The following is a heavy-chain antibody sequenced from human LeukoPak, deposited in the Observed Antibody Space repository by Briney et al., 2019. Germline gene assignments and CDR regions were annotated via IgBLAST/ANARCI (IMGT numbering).Heavy chain of an antibody. V-gene: IGHV1-18*01. CDR3: ARANGDYVPYYFDY. CDR1: GYTFTSYG. J-gene: IGHJ4*02. CDR2: ISAYNGNT. D-gene: IGHD4-17*01. Sequence: ASVKVSCKASGYTFTSYGISWVRQAPGQGPEWMGWISAYNGNTNYAQKFQGRVTMTIDTSTSTAYMELRSLRSDDTAVYYCARANGDYVPYYFDYWGQGTLVTVSS.